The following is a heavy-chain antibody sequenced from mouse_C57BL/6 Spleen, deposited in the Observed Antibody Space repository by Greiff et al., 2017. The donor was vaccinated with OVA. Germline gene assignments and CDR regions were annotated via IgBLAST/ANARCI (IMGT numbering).Heavy chain of an antibody. Sequence: QVQLKESGPELVKPGASVKISCKASGYAFSSSWMNWVKQRPGKGLEWIGRIYPGDGDTNYNGKFKGKATLTADKSSSTAYMQLSSLTSEDSAVYFCASPGGTDYFDYWGQGTTLTVSS. D-gene: IGHD3-3*01. CDR3: ASPGGTDYFDY. J-gene: IGHJ2*01. V-gene: IGHV1-82*01. CDR1: GYAFSSSW. CDR2: IYPGDGDT.